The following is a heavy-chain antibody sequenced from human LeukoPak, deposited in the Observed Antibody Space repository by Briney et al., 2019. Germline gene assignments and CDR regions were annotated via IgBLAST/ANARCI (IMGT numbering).Heavy chain of an antibody. D-gene: IGHD1-7*01. Sequence: ASVKVSCKVSGYTLTELSMHWVRQAPGKGLEWMGGFDPEDGETIYAQKFQGRVTMTEDTSTDTAYMELSSLRSDDTAVYYCARVHAYCGTSTTSCLDYWGQGTLVTVSS. V-gene: IGHV1-24*01. CDR3: ARVHAYCGTSTTSCLDY. CDR2: FDPEDGET. CDR1: GYTLTELS. J-gene: IGHJ4*02.